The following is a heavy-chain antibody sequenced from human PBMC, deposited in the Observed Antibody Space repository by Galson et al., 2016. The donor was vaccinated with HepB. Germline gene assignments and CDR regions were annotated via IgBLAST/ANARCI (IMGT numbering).Heavy chain of an antibody. D-gene: IGHD3/OR15-3a*01. CDR2: INPRGGST. CDR1: GYTFTSYY. J-gene: IGHJ4*02. CDR3: ARGTGTGGYFDY. Sequence: SVKVSCKASGYTFTSYYMHWVRQAPGQGLEWMGKINPRGGSTSCAQKFQGRVTMTRDTSTSTVHMELSSLTSEDTAVYYCARGTGTGGYFDYWGQGTLVTVSS. V-gene: IGHV1-46*01.